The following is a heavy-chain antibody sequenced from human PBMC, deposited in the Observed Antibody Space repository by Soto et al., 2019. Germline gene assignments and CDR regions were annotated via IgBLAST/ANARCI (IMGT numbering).Heavy chain of an antibody. Sequence: PGGSLRLSCAASGFTFSSYAMHWVRQAPGKGLEWVAVISYDGSNKYYADSAKGRFTISRDNAKNSLSLQMNSLRAEDTAVYYCARDVGGGSWDYWGQGTRVTVSS. D-gene: IGHD6-13*01. V-gene: IGHV3-30-3*01. CDR3: ARDVGGGSWDY. CDR1: GFTFSSYA. CDR2: ISYDGSNK. J-gene: IGHJ4*02.